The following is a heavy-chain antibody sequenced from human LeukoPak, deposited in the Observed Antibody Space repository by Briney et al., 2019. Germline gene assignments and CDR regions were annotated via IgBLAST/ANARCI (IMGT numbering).Heavy chain of an antibody. CDR1: GFTVSSNY. J-gene: IGHJ6*02. CDR2: IYSGGST. D-gene: IGHD6-19*01. CDR3: ARDRRIAVAGQYYYYYGMDV. Sequence: PGGSLRLSCAASGFTVSSNYMSWVRQAPGKGLEWVSVIYSGGSTYYADSVKGRFTISRDNSKNTLYLQMNSLRAEDTAVYYCARDRRIAVAGQYYYYYGMDVWGQGTTVTVSS. V-gene: IGHV3-66*01.